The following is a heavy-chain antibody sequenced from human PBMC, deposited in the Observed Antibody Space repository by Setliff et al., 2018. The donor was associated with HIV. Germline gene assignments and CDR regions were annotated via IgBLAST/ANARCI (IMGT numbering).Heavy chain of an antibody. D-gene: IGHD2-8*02. J-gene: IGHJ5*02. CDR2: INHSGST. CDR3: ARAGDCTEASCPKARFDP. V-gene: IGHV4-34*01. CDR1: GGSFSAYY. Sequence: PSETLSLTCAVYGGSFSAYYWTWIRQPPGKGLEWIGEINHSGSTNYNPSLRSRVTISVDPSMNQFSLNLNSVTAADTAVYYCARAGDCTEASCPKARFDPWGPGILVTVSS.